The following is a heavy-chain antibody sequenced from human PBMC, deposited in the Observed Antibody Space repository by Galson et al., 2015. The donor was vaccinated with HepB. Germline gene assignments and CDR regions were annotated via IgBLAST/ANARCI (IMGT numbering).Heavy chain of an antibody. D-gene: IGHD6-13*01. CDR2: IYSGGST. J-gene: IGHJ4*02. Sequence: SLRLSCAASGFTVSSNYMSWVRQAPGKGLEWVSVIYSGGSTYYADSVKGRFTISRDNSKNTLYLQMNSLRAEDTAVYYCARVPGYSSSWYYFDYWGQGTLVTVSS. CDR3: ARVPGYSSSWYYFDY. V-gene: IGHV3-66*02. CDR1: GFTVSSNY.